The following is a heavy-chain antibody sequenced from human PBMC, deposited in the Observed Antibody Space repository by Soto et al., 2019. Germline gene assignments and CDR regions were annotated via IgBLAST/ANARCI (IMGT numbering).Heavy chain of an antibody. CDR1: GGSISSGGYY. J-gene: IGHJ4*02. V-gene: IGHV4-31*03. CDR3: AGSDYYDTSGYYYRVDY. D-gene: IGHD3-22*01. CDR2: IYYSGST. Sequence: PSETLSLTCTVSGGSISSGGYYWSWIRQHPGKGLEWIGYIYYSGSTYYNPSLKSRVTISEDTSKNQFSLKLSSVTAADTAVYYCAGSDYYDTSGYYYRVDYWGQGTLVTVSP.